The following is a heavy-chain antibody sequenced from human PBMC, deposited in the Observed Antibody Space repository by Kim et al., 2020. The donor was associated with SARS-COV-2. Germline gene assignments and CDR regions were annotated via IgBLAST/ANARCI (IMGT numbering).Heavy chain of an antibody. D-gene: IGHD6-19*01. J-gene: IGHJ4*02. CDR3: ARESGSSGRAGFFGY. CDR1: GFTFSSSP. Sequence: GGSLRLSCAASGFTFSSSPMHWVRQAPGKGLEWVAAISVDGNAKHYADSVKGRFTISRDNAQNTLYLQMSSLESEDTAVFYCARESGSSGRAGFFGYWGQGALVTVSS. CDR2: ISVDGNAK. V-gene: IGHV3-30*04.